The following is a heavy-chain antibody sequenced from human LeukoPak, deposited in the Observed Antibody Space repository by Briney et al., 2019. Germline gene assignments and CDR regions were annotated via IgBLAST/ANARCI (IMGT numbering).Heavy chain of an antibody. CDR3: ARDYHCTNGVCYRDGYFDY. J-gene: IGHJ4*02. CDR2: IIPIFATA. V-gene: IGHV1-69*01. Sequence: SSVKVSCKASGGTFSSYAISWVRQAPGQGLEWMGGIIPIFATANYAQKFQGRVTITADESTSTAYMELSSLRSEDTAVYYCARDYHCTNGVCYRDGYFDYWGQGTLVTVSS. CDR1: GGTFSSYA. D-gene: IGHD2-8*01.